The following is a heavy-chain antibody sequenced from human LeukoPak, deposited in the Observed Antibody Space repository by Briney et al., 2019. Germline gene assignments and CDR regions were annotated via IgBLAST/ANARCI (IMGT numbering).Heavy chain of an antibody. J-gene: IGHJ5*02. CDR1: GGSISSGSYY. CDR3: AREADNWFDP. V-gene: IGHV4-61*02. CDR2: IYSSGST. Sequence: SETLSLTCTVSGGSISSGSYYWSWIRQPAGKGLESIGRIYSSGSTNYNPSLKSRATISVDTSNNQYSLKLSSMTAADTAVYYCAREADNWFDPWGQGTLVTVSS.